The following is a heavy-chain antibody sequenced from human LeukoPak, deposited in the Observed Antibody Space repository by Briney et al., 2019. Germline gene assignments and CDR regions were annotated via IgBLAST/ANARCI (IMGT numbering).Heavy chain of an antibody. D-gene: IGHD3-9*01. CDR1: GFTFSSYW. V-gene: IGHV3-7*03. CDR3: AREHTGGILTGYYPYYFDY. CDR2: IKQDGSEK. J-gene: IGHJ4*02. Sequence: PGGSLRLSCAASGFTFSSYWISWVRQAPGKGLEWVANIKQDGSEKYYVDSVKGRFTISRDNAKNSLYLQMNSLRAEDTAVYYCAREHTGGILTGYYPYYFDYWGQGTLVTVSS.